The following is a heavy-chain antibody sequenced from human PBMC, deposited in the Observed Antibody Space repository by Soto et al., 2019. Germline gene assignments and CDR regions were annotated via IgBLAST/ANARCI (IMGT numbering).Heavy chain of an antibody. V-gene: IGHV3-7*01. Sequence: GGSLRLSCAASGFTFSSYWMSWARQAPGKGLEWVADIKQDGSEKYYVDSVKGRFTMSRDNAKNSLYLQMNSLRVEDTAVYYCARVRPERGRLTNPFRVPTESAYHYMDVWGKGTTVTVSS. CDR1: GFTFSSYW. CDR2: IKQDGSEK. J-gene: IGHJ6*03. CDR3: ARVRPERGRLTNPFRVPTESAYHYMDV. D-gene: IGHD3-9*01.